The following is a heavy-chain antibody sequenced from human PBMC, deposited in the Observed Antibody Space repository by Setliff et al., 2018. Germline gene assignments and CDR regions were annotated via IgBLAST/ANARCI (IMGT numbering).Heavy chain of an antibody. D-gene: IGHD3-22*01. CDR3: ASVSRSYYDASGYFSNPFDI. CDR1: GFTFSSYS. CDR2: ISSSSSYI. Sequence: GGSLRLSCAASGFTFSSYSMNWVRQAPGKGLEWVSSISSSSSYIYYADSVKGRFTISRDNAKNSLYLQMNSLRAEDTAVYYCASVSRSYYDASGYFSNPFDIWGQGTVVTVSS. J-gene: IGHJ3*02. V-gene: IGHV3-21*01.